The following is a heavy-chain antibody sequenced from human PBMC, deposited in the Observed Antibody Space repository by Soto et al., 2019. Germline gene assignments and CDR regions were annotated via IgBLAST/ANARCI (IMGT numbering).Heavy chain of an antibody. J-gene: IGHJ4*02. D-gene: IGHD1-26*01. V-gene: IGHV1-18*01. CDR1: GGTFSSYT. CDR3: ARGGSMFDY. Sequence: ASVKVSCKASGGTFSSYTISWVRQAPGQGLEWMGRISPNLGITNYAQKLQGRVTMTTDTSTSTAYMELRSLRSDDTAVYYCARGGSMFDYWGQGTLVTVSS. CDR2: ISPNLGIT.